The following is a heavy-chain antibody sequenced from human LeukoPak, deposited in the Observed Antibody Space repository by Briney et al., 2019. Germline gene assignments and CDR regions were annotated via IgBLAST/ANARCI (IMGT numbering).Heavy chain of an antibody. CDR3: ARGWGNTYYDILTGLGY. D-gene: IGHD3-9*01. CDR2: IIPIFGTA. Sequence: GASVKVSCKASGGTFSSYAISWVRQAPGQGLEWMGGIIPIFGTANYAQKFQGRVTITADKSTSTAYMELSSLRAEDTAVYYCARGWGNTYYDILTGLGYWGQGTLVTVSS. J-gene: IGHJ4*02. V-gene: IGHV1-69*06. CDR1: GGTFSSYA.